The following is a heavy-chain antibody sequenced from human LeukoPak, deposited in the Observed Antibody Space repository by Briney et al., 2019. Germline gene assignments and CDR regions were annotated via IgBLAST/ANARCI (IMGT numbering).Heavy chain of an antibody. V-gene: IGHV3-30*18. CDR3: AKDARGYSYGYVDY. Sequence: GGSLRLSCAASGFTFSSYGMHWVRQAPGKGLEWVAVISYDGSNKYYADSVKGRFTISRDNSKNTLYLQMNSLRAEDTAVYYCAKDARGYSYGYVDYWGQGTLVTVSS. D-gene: IGHD5-18*01. J-gene: IGHJ4*02. CDR2: ISYDGSNK. CDR1: GFTFSSYG.